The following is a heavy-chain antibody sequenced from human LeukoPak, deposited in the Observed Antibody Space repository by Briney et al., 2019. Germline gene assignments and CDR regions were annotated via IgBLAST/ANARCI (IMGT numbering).Heavy chain of an antibody. J-gene: IGHJ4*02. Sequence: SQTLSLTCAISGDSVSSDSDAWNWIRQSPSRGLEWLGRTFYRSKWQKDYAESVKSRMNINPDTSKNHFSLHLDSVTPEDTAVYYCARAHLGNHSSGWYWEYFDYWGQGTLVTVSS. CDR2: TFYRSKWQK. CDR1: GDSVSSDSDA. V-gene: IGHV6-1*01. CDR3: ARAHLGNHSSGWYWEYFDY. D-gene: IGHD6-19*01.